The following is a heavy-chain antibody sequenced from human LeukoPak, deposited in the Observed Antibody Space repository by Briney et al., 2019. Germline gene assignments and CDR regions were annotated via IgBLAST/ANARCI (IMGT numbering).Heavy chain of an antibody. D-gene: IGHD6-6*01. CDR2: ISYDGSNK. CDR3: ARTPIAARQIDY. CDR1: GFTFSSYA. J-gene: IGHJ4*02. V-gene: IGHV3-30-3*01. Sequence: GRSLRLSCAASGFTFSSYAMHWVRQAPGKGLXXXXVISYDGSNKYYADSVKGRFTISRDNSMNTLYLQMNSLRAEDTAVYYCARTPIAARQIDYWGQGTLVTVSS.